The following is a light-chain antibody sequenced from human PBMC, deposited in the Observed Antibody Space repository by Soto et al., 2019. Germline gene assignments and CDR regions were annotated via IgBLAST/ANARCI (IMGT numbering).Light chain of an antibody. CDR2: AAS. CDR1: QSISSY. CDR3: QQSYSTPRT. J-gene: IGKJ2*01. V-gene: IGKV1-39*01. Sequence: DIQMTQSPSSLSASVGDRVTITCRASQSISSYLNWYQQKPGKAPKLLIYAASSLQSGVPSRFSGSGSGTDFTLTSSSLKPDDFAPYYCQQSYSTPRTFGQGTQLESK.